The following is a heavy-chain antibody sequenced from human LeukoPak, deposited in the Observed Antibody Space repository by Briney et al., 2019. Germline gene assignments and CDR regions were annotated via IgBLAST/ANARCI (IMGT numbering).Heavy chain of an antibody. J-gene: IGHJ4*02. CDR1: GGSISSGSYY. D-gene: IGHD6-13*01. Sequence: SETLSLTCTASGGSISSGSYYWGWVRQPPGKGLEWIGSISYSGTTYYNLSLKSRVTLSVDTSKNQFSLKLSSVTAADTALYYCARHLRGGSIWFDYWGQGTLVTVSS. CDR2: ISYSGTT. CDR3: ARHLRGGSIWFDY. V-gene: IGHV4-39*01.